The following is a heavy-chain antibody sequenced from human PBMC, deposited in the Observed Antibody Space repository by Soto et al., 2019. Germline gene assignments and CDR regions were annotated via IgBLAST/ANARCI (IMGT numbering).Heavy chain of an antibody. CDR1: GGSVESSSC. J-gene: IGHJ6*02. CDR2: IYHSGTF. V-gene: IGHV4-4*02. CDR3: VRSVPAATWAYNGMDV. Sequence: SETLSLTCAVSGGSVESSSCWSWVRQAPGKGLEWIGEIYHSGTFNYNPSLASRVSVSVDKSTNQFSLNLNSVTAADTAVYYCVRSVPAATWAYNGMDVWRQGTTVTVSS. D-gene: IGHD2-15*01.